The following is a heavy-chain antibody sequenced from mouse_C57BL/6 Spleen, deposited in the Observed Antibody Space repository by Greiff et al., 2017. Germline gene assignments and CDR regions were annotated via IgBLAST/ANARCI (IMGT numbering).Heavy chain of an antibody. CDR3: ARGGNRYAMDD. CDR1: GYTFTSYW. Sequence: QVQLQQPGAELVKPGASVQLSCKASGYTFTSYWMHWVKQRPGQGLAWIGMIHPNSGSTNYNEKFKSKATLTVDKSSSTAYMQLSSLTSEDSAVYYCARGGNRYAMDDWGQGTSVTVSS. D-gene: IGHD2-1*01. V-gene: IGHV1-64*01. CDR2: IHPNSGST. J-gene: IGHJ4*01.